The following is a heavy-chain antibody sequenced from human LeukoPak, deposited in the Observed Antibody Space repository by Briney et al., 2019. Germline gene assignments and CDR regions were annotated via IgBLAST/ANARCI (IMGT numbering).Heavy chain of an antibody. J-gene: IGHJ3*02. D-gene: IGHD3-3*01. CDR2: IYHSGST. Sequence: SETLSLTCAVSGGSISSSNWWSWVRQPPGKGLKWIGEIYHSGSTNYNPSLKSRVTISEDTSKNQFSLKLSSVTAADTAVYYCARAFRGIFGVFEAFDIWGQGTMVTVSS. CDR1: GGSISSSNW. V-gene: IGHV4-4*02. CDR3: ARAFRGIFGVFEAFDI.